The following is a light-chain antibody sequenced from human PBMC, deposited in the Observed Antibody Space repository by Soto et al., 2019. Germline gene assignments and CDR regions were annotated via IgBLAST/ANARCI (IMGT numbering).Light chain of an antibody. CDR2: GAS. CDR3: QQYGSSPPWT. CDR1: QSVSSSY. V-gene: IGKV3-20*01. Sequence: EILMTQSPATLSVSPGERATLSCRASQSVSSSYLAWYQQKPGQAPRLLICGASSRATGIPDRFSGSGSGTDFTLTISRLEPEDFAVYYCQQYGSSPPWTFGQGTKVDIK. J-gene: IGKJ1*01.